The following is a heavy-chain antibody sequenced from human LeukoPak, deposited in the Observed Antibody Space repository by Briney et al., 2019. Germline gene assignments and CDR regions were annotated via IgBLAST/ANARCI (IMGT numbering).Heavy chain of an antibody. D-gene: IGHD3-10*01. CDR3: ASSNYYGSGSHDY. Sequence: GSSVKVSCKASGGTFSSYAISWVRQAPGQGLEWVGRIIPILGIANYAQKFQGRVTITADKSTSTAYMELSSLRSEDTAVYYCASSNYYGSGSHDYWGQGTLVTVSP. CDR1: GGTFSSYA. J-gene: IGHJ4*02. CDR2: IIPILGIA. V-gene: IGHV1-69*04.